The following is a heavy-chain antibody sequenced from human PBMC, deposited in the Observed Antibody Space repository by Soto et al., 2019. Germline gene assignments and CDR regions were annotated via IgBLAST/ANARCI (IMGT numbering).Heavy chain of an antibody. J-gene: IGHJ4*02. CDR1: GFTFSNYA. V-gene: IGHV3-23*01. CDR3: AKAYFVWSSEQPYYFDY. Sequence: EVQLLDSGGGLVQPGGSLRLSCAASGFTFSNYAMTWVRQGPGKGLAWVSGISGSGGRSYYADSVKGRFTISRDNSKRTLYLQMNSLRAEDTAVYYCAKAYFVWSSEQPYYFDYWGQGTLVTVSS. D-gene: IGHD3-16*01. CDR2: ISGSGGRS.